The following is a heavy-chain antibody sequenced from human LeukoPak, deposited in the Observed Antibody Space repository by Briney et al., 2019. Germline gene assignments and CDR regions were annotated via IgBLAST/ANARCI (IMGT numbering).Heavy chain of an antibody. Sequence: GGSLRLSWAASGFTFSSYSMNWVRQAPGKGLEWVSYISSSSSTIYYADSVKGRFTISRDNAKNSLYLQMNSLRAEDTAVYYCARVYCSSTSCYPKLFDYWGQGTLVTVSS. V-gene: IGHV3-48*01. CDR1: GFTFSSYS. CDR3: ARVYCSSTSCYPKLFDY. CDR2: ISSSSSTI. J-gene: IGHJ4*02. D-gene: IGHD2-2*01.